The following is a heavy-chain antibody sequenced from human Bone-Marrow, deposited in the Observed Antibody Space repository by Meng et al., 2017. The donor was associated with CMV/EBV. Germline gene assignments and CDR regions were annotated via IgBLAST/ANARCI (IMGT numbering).Heavy chain of an antibody. Sequence: SETLSLTCTVSGGSISSSSYYWGWIRQPPGKGLEWIGSIYYSGSTYYNPSLKSRVTISVDTSKNQFSLKLSSVTAADTAVYYCARQPPIVVAPNWFDPWGQGTLVTGSS. CDR3: ARQPPIVVAPNWFDP. CDR1: GGSISSSSYY. CDR2: IYYSGST. D-gene: IGHD3-22*01. J-gene: IGHJ5*02. V-gene: IGHV4-39*01.